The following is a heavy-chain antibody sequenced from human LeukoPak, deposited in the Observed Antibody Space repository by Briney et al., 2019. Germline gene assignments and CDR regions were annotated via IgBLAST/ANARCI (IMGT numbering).Heavy chain of an antibody. Sequence: GGSLRLSCEASGFTFSAYAMTWVRQAPGQGLVWVSRLNSDGSTHYADSVKGRFTISRDSAKNTLYLQMNSLRAEDTAVYYCARSSGWYDHWGQGTLVTVSS. V-gene: IGHV3-74*01. CDR3: ARSSGWYDH. CDR2: LNSDGST. CDR1: GFTFSAYA. D-gene: IGHD3-22*01. J-gene: IGHJ5*02.